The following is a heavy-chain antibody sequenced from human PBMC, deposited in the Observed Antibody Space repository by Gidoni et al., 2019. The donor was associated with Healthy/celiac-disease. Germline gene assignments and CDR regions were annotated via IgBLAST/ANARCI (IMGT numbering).Heavy chain of an antibody. J-gene: IGHJ4*02. CDR3: ARDPVTMIVVVMGYYFDY. V-gene: IGHV3-30-3*01. CDR1: GYTFRSYA. CDR2: ISYDGSNN. Sequence: QVQLVESGGGVVQPGRSVRLSCAAPGYTFRSYAMHWVRQAPGKGLECVAVISYDGSNNYYADSVKGRFTISRDNSKNTLYLQMNSLRAEDTAVYYCARDPVTMIVVVMGYYFDYWGQGTLVTVSS. D-gene: IGHD3-22*01.